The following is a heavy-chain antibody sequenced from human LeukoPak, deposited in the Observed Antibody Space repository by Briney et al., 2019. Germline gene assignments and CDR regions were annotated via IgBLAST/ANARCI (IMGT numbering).Heavy chain of an antibody. CDR1: GSTFSSYA. CDR3: ARDRSSSHLDY. V-gene: IGHV1-69*01. J-gene: IGHJ4*02. D-gene: IGHD6-13*01. CDR2: IIPMFGTA. Sequence: GASVKVSCKASGSTFSSYAISWVRQAPGQGLEWMGEIIPMFGTANYAQKFQGRVTITADESTSTAFMELSSLRSEDTAVYYCARDRSSSHLDYWGQGTLVSVSS.